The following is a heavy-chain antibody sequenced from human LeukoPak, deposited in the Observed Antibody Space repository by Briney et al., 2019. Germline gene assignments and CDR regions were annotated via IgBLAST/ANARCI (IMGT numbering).Heavy chain of an antibody. CDR1: GGSISSSSYY. CDR3: ARRVAHHYYYGSGSMDV. Sequence: SETLSLTCTVSGGSISSSSYYWGWIRQPPGKGLEWIGSIYYSGSTYYNPSLKSRVTISVDTSKNQFSLKLSSVTAADTAVYYCARRVAHHYYYGSGSMDVWGKGTTVTISS. J-gene: IGHJ6*03. D-gene: IGHD3-10*01. CDR2: IYYSGST. V-gene: IGHV4-39*01.